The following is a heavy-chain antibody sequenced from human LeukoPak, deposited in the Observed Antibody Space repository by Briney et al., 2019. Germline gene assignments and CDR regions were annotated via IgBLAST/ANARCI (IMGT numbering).Heavy chain of an antibody. Sequence: GGSLRLSCAASGFTFSSYSMNWVRQAPGKGLEWVSSISSSSSYIYHADSVKGRFTISRDNAKNSLYLQMNSLRAEDTAVYYCARDPNYGSGSYYLGSYWGQGTLVTVSS. D-gene: IGHD3-10*01. CDR2: ISSSSSYI. CDR3: ARDPNYGSGSYYLGSY. V-gene: IGHV3-21*01. CDR1: GFTFSSYS. J-gene: IGHJ4*02.